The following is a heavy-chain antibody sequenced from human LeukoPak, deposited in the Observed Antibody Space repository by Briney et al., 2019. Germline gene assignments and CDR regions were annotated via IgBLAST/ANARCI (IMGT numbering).Heavy chain of an antibody. CDR1: GGSISSSSYY. D-gene: IGHD6-19*01. Sequence: SETLSLTCTVSGGSISSSSYYWGWIRQPPGKGLEWIGSIYYSGSTYYNPSLKSRVTISVDTSKNQFSLKLSSVTAADTAVYYCARPPRPLYSSGWYRFDPWGQGTLVTVSS. CDR3: ARPPRPLYSSGWYRFDP. J-gene: IGHJ5*02. V-gene: IGHV4-39*01. CDR2: IYYSGST.